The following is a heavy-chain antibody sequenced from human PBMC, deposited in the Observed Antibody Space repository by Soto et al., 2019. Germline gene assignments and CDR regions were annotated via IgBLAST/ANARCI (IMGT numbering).Heavy chain of an antibody. CDR2: TYYRSKWIQ. D-gene: IGHD6-19*01. CDR1: RDSVSNNGAT. CDR3: ARDPPDFNSGFDN. Sequence: QTLSLTCVISRDSVSNNGATWNWIRQSPSGGLEWLCRTYYRSKWIQDYAISVKSRLTINPDTSRNQFSLHLNSVTPEDTAVYYCARDPPDFNSGFDNWGQGTLVPVSS. J-gene: IGHJ4*02. V-gene: IGHV6-1*01.